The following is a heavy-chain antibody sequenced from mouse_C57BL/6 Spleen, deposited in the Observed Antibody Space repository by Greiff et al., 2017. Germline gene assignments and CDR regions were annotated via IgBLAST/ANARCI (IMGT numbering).Heavy chain of an antibody. CDR3: TRDPDEGFAWFAY. V-gene: IGHV5-9-1*02. CDR2: ISSGGDYI. CDR1: GFTFSSYA. J-gene: IGHJ3*01. Sequence: EVKLMESGAGLVKPGGSLKLSCAASGFTFSSYAMSWVRQTPEKRLEWVAYISSGGDYIYYADTVKGRFTISRDNARNTLYLQMSSLKSEDTAMYYCTRDPDEGFAWFAYWGQGTLVTVSA.